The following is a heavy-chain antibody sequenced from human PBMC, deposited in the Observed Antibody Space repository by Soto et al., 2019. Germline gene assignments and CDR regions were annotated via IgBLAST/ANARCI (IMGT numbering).Heavy chain of an antibody. J-gene: IGHJ5*02. Sequence: SVKVSCKASGGTFSSYAISWVRQAPGQGLEWMGGIIPIFGTANYAQKFQGSVTITADESTSTAYMELSSLKSEDTAVYYCARRPYYDFWSGYYASWFDPWCQGXLVTVYS. CDR1: GGTFSSYA. V-gene: IGHV1-69*13. D-gene: IGHD3-3*01. CDR3: ARRPYYDFWSGYYASWFDP. CDR2: IIPIFGTA.